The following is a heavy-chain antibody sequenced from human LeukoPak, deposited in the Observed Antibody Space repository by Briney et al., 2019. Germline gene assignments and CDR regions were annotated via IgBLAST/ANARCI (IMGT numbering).Heavy chain of an antibody. V-gene: IGHV4-34*01. CDR3: ARDTSGYSSSWKY. J-gene: IGHJ4*02. Sequence: PSETLSLTCAVYGGSFSGYYWSWIRQPPGKGLEWIGEINHSGSTNYNPSLESRVTISVDTSKNQFSLKLSSVTAADTAVYYCARDTSGYSSSWKYWGQGTLVTVSS. D-gene: IGHD6-13*01. CDR1: GGSFSGYY. CDR2: INHSGST.